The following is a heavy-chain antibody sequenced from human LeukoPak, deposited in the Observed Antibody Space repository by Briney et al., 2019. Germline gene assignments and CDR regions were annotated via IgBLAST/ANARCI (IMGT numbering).Heavy chain of an antibody. J-gene: IGHJ4*02. V-gene: IGHV1-2*02. CDR3: ARDSYNDYYFDD. CDR2: INPNSGGT. CDR1: GYTFTGYY. D-gene: IGHD5-24*01. Sequence: ASVKVSCKASGYTFTGYYMNWVRQVPGQGLEWMGWINPNSGGTNYAQKFQGRVTMTRDTSINTAYMELSRLTSDDTAVYCCARDSYNDYYFDDWGQGTLVTVSS.